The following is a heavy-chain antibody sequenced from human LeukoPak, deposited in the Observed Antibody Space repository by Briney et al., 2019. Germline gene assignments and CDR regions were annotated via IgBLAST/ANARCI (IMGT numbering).Heavy chain of an antibody. Sequence: GGSLRLSCAASGFTFSTYPMHWVRQAPGKGLEWVAVISYDGSNKYYADSVKGRFTISRDNSKNTVYLQMNSLRAEDTAVYYCARDILTGSQSRFQHWGQGTLVTVSS. D-gene: IGHD3-9*01. CDR2: ISYDGSNK. V-gene: IGHV3-30-3*01. CDR1: GFTFSTYP. CDR3: ARDILTGSQSRFQH. J-gene: IGHJ1*01.